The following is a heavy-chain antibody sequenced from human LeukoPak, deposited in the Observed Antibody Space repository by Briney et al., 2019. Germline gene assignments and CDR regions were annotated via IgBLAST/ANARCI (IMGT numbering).Heavy chain of an antibody. CDR3: ARNGDSTPYYMDV. Sequence: PSQTLSLTCTVSGDSISSGTYYWSWVRQPAGKGLEWIGRIYTSGSTDYNPSLKTRVTISEDTSNNQFSLKLSSVTAADTAVYYCARNGDSTPYYMDVWGKGTTVTVSS. J-gene: IGHJ6*03. V-gene: IGHV4-61*02. CDR2: IYTSGST. CDR1: GDSISSGTYY. D-gene: IGHD2/OR15-2a*01.